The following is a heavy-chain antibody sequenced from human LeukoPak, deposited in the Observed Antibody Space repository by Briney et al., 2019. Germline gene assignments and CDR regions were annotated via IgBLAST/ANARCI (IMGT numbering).Heavy chain of an antibody. D-gene: IGHD2-15*01. J-gene: IGHJ4*02. CDR3: AKDPGYCSGGNCYYFDY. Sequence: GGSLRLSCAASGFTFSSYGMHWVRQAPGKGLEWVAVISYDGSNTYYADSVKGRFTISRDNSKNTLYLQMNSLRAEDTAVYSCAKDPGYCSGGNCYYFDYWGQGTLVTVSS. CDR1: GFTFSSYG. CDR2: ISYDGSNT. V-gene: IGHV3-30*18.